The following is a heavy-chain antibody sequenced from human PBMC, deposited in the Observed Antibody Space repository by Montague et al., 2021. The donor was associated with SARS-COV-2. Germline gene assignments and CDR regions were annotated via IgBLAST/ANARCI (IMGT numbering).Heavy chain of an antibody. J-gene: IGHJ6*02. V-gene: IGHV4-59*08. CDR1: GGSISNYH. CDR2: IYYSGST. D-gene: IGHD3-10*01. CDR3: ARQLRVRRTWQVGDYNHYGMDV. Sequence: SETLFLTCTVSGGSISNYHWNWIRQPPGKGLEWIAYIYYSGSTNXXPSLQSRVTISVDTSRNQFSLRLTSVTAADTAVYYCARQLRVRRTWQVGDYNHYGMDVWGQGTTVSVSS.